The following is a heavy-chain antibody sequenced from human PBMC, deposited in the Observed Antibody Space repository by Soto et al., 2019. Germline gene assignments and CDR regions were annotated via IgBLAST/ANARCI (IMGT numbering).Heavy chain of an antibody. J-gene: IGHJ5*02. D-gene: IGHD3-16*01. CDR2: VSGTGIP. CDR3: ARAYWHHTWGSIPAAFDP. V-gene: IGHV4-4*07. CDR1: GASMTNYH. Sequence: QVQLQESGPGVVKPSETLSLTCTVSGASMTNYHWNWFRQSAGGGLEYIGRVSGTGIPAYNPSLNSRVTVSLDWSEPQYSLKLTSVTAADTAVYYCARAYWHHTWGSIPAAFDPWGQGTLVIVSS.